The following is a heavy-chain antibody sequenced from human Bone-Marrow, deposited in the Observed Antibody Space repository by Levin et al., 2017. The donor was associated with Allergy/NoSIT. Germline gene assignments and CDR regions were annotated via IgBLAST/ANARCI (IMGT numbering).Heavy chain of an antibody. Sequence: ASVKVSCKASGYTFTSYDINWVRQATGQGLEWMGWMNPNSGNTGYAQKFQGRVTMTRNTSISTAYMELSSLRSEDTAVYYCARGGHYYDSSGYYWQNIQEYFQHWGQGTLVTVSS. D-gene: IGHD3-22*01. CDR2: MNPNSGNT. CDR3: ARGGHYYDSSGYYWQNIQEYFQH. V-gene: IGHV1-8*01. CDR1: GYTFTSYD. J-gene: IGHJ1*01.